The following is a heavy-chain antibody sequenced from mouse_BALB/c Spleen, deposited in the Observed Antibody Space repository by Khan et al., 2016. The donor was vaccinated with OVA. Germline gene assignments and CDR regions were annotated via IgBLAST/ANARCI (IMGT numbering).Heavy chain of an antibody. V-gene: IGHV1S137*01. CDR3: ARPAYDGYYDY. Sequence: PLPPSGPELVRPGVSVKISCKGSGYTFTDYAMYWVKQSHAKSLEWIGLISTYSGNTNYNQKFKGKATMTVDKSSSTAYMELARLTSEDSAIYYCARPAYDGYYDYWGQGTTLTVSS. D-gene: IGHD2-3*01. CDR2: ISTYSGNT. CDR1: GYTFTDYA. J-gene: IGHJ2*01.